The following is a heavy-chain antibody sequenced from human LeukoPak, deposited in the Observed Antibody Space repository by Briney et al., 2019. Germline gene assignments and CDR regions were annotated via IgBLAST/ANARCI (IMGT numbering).Heavy chain of an antibody. D-gene: IGHD2-15*01. CDR3: AKQRSEVVVAATNY. V-gene: IGHV3-23*01. CDR2: ITGGGDTT. CDR1: GFTFSSYW. J-gene: IGHJ4*02. Sequence: PPGGSLRLSCAASGFTFSSYWMHWVRQAPGKGLEWVSSITGGGDTTYYADSVRGRFTISRDNSKNTLSVQMNSLRAEDTAVYYCAKQRSEVVVAATNYWGQGTLVTVSS.